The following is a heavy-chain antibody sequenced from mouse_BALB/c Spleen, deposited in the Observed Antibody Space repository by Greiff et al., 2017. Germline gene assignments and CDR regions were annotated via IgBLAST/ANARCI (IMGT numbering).Heavy chain of an antibody. Sequence: LQQPGSELVRPGASVKLSCKASGYTFTSYWMHWVKQRHGQGLEWIGNLYPGSGSTNYDEKFKSKGTLTVDTSSSTSYMHLSSLTSEASAVFYCTRGVYGAWFAYWGQGTLVTVSA. D-gene: IGHD2-10*02. J-gene: IGHJ3*01. CDR2: LYPGSGST. V-gene: IGHV1S22*01. CDR3: TRGVYGAWFAY. CDR1: GYTFTSYW.